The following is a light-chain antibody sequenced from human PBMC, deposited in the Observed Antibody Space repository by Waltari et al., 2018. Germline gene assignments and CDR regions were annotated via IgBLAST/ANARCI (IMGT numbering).Light chain of an antibody. CDR2: DAS. V-gene: IGKV3-11*01. Sequence: EIVLTQSPATLSLSRGERATLSCRASQSVSSYLAGYQQKPGQAPRRLIYDASNRATGIPARFSGSGSGTDCTLTISSLEPEDFAVYYCQQRSNWPKFTFGPGTKVDNK. CDR3: QQRSNWPKFT. CDR1: QSVSSY. J-gene: IGKJ3*01.